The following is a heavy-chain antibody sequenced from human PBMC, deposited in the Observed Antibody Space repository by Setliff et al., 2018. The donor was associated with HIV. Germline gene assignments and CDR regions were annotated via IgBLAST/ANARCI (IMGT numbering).Heavy chain of an antibody. V-gene: IGHV4-39*07. CDR3: ARRAAATTNFDY. D-gene: IGHD1-26*01. CDR2: IYHSGST. CDR1: GGSISSASYY. J-gene: IGHJ4*02. Sequence: PSETLSLTCTVSGGSISSASYYWSWIRQPPGKGLEWIGSIYHSGSTFYNPSLKSRVTLSLDTSKNQFSLKVTSVTAADTAVYYCARRAAATTNFDYWGQGTLVTV.